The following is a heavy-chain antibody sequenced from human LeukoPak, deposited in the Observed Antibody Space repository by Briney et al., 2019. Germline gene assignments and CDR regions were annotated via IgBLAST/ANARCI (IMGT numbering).Heavy chain of an antibody. CDR1: GGSISSSSYY. Sequence: SETLSLTCTVSGGSISSSSYYWGWIRQPPGKGLEWIGYIYYSGSTNYNPSLKSRVTISVDTSKNQFSLKLSSVTAADTAVYYCTRVDTAMVTDYWGQGTLVTVSS. V-gene: IGHV4-61*05. CDR2: IYYSGST. D-gene: IGHD5-18*01. J-gene: IGHJ4*02. CDR3: TRVDTAMVTDY.